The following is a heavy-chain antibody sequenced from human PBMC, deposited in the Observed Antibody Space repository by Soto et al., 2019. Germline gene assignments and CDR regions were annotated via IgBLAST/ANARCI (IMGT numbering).Heavy chain of an antibody. CDR1: GDSVSSNDAT. CDR3: ARLIGNSWLAS. CDR2: TYYRSRWQT. D-gene: IGHD3-16*01. V-gene: IGHV6-1*01. J-gene: IGHJ5*01. Sequence: PSQTLSLTCAISGDSVSSNDATWDWIRQSPSRGLEWLGRTYYRSRWQTDYVISVKSRISINPDTSNNQVSLQLNSVTPDDTAVYYYARLIGNSWLASWGQGTLVTVSS.